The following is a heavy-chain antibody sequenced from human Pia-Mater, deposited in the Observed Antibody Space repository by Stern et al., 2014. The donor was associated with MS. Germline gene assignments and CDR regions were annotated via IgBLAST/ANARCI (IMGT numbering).Heavy chain of an antibody. CDR1: GFSLSTSGAG. J-gene: IGHJ5*02. V-gene: IGHV2-5*02. CDR3: AHLFSDASSSWFDP. CDR2: LYWDDEK. Sequence: QVTLKESGPTLVKPTQTLTLTCTFSGFSLSTSGAGFTWLPQPPGKALEWLAVLYWDDEKRYSPSLKTRLTITRDTSKSQVVLTMTSMDPVDTAAYYCAHLFSDASSSWFDPWGQGTLVTVPS. D-gene: IGHD6-6*01.